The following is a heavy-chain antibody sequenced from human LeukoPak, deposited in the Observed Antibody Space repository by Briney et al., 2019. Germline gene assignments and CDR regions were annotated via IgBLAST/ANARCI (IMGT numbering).Heavy chain of an antibody. J-gene: IGHJ4*02. CDR2: ISGSGGST. CDR3: AEPKTYYYDSSGFFDY. CDR1: GFTFSSYA. Sequence: GGSLRLSCAASGFTFSSYAMSWVRQAPGKGLEWVSAISGSGGSTYYADSVKGRFTISRDNSKNTLYLQMNSLRAEDTAVYYCAEPKTYYYDSSGFFDYWGQGTLVTVSS. V-gene: IGHV3-23*01. D-gene: IGHD3-22*01.